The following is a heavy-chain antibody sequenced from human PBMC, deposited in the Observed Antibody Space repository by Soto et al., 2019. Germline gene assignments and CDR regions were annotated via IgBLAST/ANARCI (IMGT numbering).Heavy chain of an antibody. CDR1: GGTFSSYA. CDR3: ARNIVGATRGAFDI. J-gene: IGHJ3*02. Sequence: QVQLVQSGAEVKKPGSSVKVSCKASGGTFSSYAISWVRQAPGQGLEWMGGIIPIFGTANYAQKFQGRVTITADKATSTAYMELSSLRSEDTAVYYCARNIVGATRGAFDIWGQGTMVTVSS. CDR2: IIPIFGTA. V-gene: IGHV1-69*06. D-gene: IGHD1-26*01.